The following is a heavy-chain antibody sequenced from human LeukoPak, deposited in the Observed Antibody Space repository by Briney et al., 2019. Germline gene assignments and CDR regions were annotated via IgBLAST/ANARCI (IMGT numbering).Heavy chain of an antibody. D-gene: IGHD1-26*01. CDR3: ARRRVGATPYFDY. Sequence: KPSETLSLTCTVSGGSISSYYWSWIRQPPGKGLEWIGYIYYSGSTNYNPSLKSRVTISVDTSKNQFSLKLSSVTAADTAVYYCARRRVGATPYFDYWGQGTLVTVSS. J-gene: IGHJ4*02. CDR2: IYYSGST. V-gene: IGHV4-59*08. CDR1: GGSISSYY.